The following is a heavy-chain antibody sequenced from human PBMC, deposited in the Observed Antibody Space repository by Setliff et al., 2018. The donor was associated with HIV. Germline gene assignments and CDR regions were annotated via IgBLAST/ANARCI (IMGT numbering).Heavy chain of an antibody. V-gene: IGHV4-61*09. CDR2: IYTSGSTGGST. Sequence: SETLSLTCTVSGGSISRGDYYWNWIRQPAGKGLEWIGHIYTSGSTGGSTYYNPSLKSRVIISVDMSKNQFSLNLSSVTAADTAVYYCARPHSTIYYYVAFDIWGQGTMVTVSS. D-gene: IGHD3-22*01. J-gene: IGHJ3*02. CDR3: ARPHSTIYYYVAFDI. CDR1: GGSISRGDYY.